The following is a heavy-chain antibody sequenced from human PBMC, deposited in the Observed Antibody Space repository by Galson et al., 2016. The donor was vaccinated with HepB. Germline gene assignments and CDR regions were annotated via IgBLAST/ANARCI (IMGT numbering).Heavy chain of an antibody. J-gene: IGHJ4*02. Sequence: SLRLSCAASALTFNSYWMSWVRQAPGKGLEWVSSITNIGGNTYYADSVKGRFTISRDNSKNTLYLQMSSLRAEDTALYYCAKVDCGGDCKRFDYWGQGTLVTVSS. CDR3: AKVDCGGDCKRFDY. V-gene: IGHV3-23*01. CDR1: ALTFNSYW. D-gene: IGHD2-21*02. CDR2: ITNIGGNT.